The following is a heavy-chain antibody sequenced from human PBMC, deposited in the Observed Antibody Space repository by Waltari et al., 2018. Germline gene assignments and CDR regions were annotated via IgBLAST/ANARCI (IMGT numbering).Heavy chain of an antibody. CDR1: GFTVSNND. CDR3: ARLDFWTGSYY. Sequence: EVQLVESGGGLIQPGGSLRLSCAVSGFTVSNNDMSWARQAPGKGLEWVSVIYSGGSTYYADSVKGRFTISRDSSENTVYLQMSSLRAEDTALYYCARLDFWTGSYYWGQGTLVTVSS. D-gene: IGHD3-3*01. J-gene: IGHJ4*02. V-gene: IGHV3-53*01. CDR2: IYSGGST.